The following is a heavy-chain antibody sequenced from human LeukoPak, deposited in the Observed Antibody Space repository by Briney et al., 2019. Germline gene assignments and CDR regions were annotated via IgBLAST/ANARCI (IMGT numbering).Heavy chain of an antibody. J-gene: IGHJ4*02. CDR1: GFTFSRYS. Sequence: PGGSLRLSCAASGFTFSRYSMNWVRQAPGKGLEWVANIQEDGKKENYVDSVKGRFTISRDNAKNSLYLQMNSLRAEDTALYYCAKALSGGWYDYFYYWGQGTLVTVSS. D-gene: IGHD6-19*01. V-gene: IGHV3-7*03. CDR3: AKALSGGWYDYFYY. CDR2: IQEDGKKE.